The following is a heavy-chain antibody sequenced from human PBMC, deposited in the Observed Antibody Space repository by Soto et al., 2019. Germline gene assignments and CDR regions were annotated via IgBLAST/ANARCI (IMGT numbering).Heavy chain of an antibody. J-gene: IGHJ4*02. D-gene: IGHD3-9*01. CDR1: GFTFSSYA. Sequence: GGSLSLSCAASGFTFSSYAMHWVRQAPGKGLEWVAVISYDGSNKYYADSVKGRFTISRDNSKNTLYLQMNSLRAEDTAVYYCARASRGLRYFDWLPAIWGQGTLVTVSS. V-gene: IGHV3-30-3*01. CDR3: ARASRGLRYFDWLPAI. CDR2: ISYDGSNK.